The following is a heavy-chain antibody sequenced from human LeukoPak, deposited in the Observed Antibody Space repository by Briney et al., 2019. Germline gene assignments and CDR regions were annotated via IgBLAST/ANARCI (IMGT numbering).Heavy chain of an antibody. CDR2: ISISGGST. V-gene: IGHV3-23*01. Sequence: GGSLRLSCAASGFTFSGYAMSWVRQASGKGLEWVSVISISGGSTYYADSVKGRFTISRDNSKKTLFLQMNSLRAEDTAVYYCAKRNSSGFYYFDYWGQGTLVTVSS. D-gene: IGHD6-19*01. CDR3: AKRNSSGFYYFDY. J-gene: IGHJ4*02. CDR1: GFTFSGYA.